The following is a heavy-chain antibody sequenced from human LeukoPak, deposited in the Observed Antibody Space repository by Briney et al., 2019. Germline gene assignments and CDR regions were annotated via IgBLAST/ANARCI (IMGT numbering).Heavy chain of an antibody. V-gene: IGHV3-23*01. CDR2: ISGGGNST. J-gene: IGHJ4*02. Sequence: PGGSLRLSCAASGFTFSNYAMSWVRQAPGKGLEWVSAISGGGNSTYYADSVKGRFTISRDNSKNTLFLQMNSLRAEDTAVYYCAKARAVEVVAATNYWGQGTLVTVSS. CDR3: AKARAVEVVAATNY. CDR1: GFTFSNYA. D-gene: IGHD2-15*01.